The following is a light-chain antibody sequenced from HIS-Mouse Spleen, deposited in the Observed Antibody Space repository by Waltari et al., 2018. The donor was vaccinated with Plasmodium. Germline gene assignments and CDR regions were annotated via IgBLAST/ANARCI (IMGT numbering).Light chain of an antibody. CDR1: ALPNQY. V-gene: IGLV3-25*03. CDR3: QSADSSGTPNWV. J-gene: IGLJ3*02. CDR2: KDS. Sequence: SYDLTQPPSLSVSPGQTARLTCSGDALPNQYAYRYQQKPGQAPVLVIYKDSERPSGIPERFSGSSSGTTVTLTISGVQAEDEADYYCQSADSSGTPNWVFGGGTKLTVL.